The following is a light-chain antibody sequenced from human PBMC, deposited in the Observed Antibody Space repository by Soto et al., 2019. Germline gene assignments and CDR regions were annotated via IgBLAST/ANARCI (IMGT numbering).Light chain of an antibody. CDR3: LQDYNYPWT. V-gene: IGKV1-6*01. J-gene: IGKJ1*01. Sequence: AIQITQSPSSLSASVGDIVTITFRASQGIINDLDWFQQKPGKAPKLLIYAASNLQSGVPSRFSGSGSGTDFTLTISSLQPEDFATYYCLQDYNYPWTFGQGTKVDIK. CDR1: QGIIND. CDR2: AAS.